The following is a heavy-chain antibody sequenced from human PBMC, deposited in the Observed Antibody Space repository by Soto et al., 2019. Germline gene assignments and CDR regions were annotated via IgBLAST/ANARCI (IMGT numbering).Heavy chain of an antibody. D-gene: IGHD2-21*01. CDR3: ARFPHSLSDSCLQHYFDY. CDR1: GGTIDSGAYY. CDR2: IYYSGNT. V-gene: IGHV4-31*02. J-gene: IGHJ4*02. Sequence: QVQLQESGPGLVKPSQTLSLTCTVSGGTIDSGAYYWSWIRLHPGKGLEWIGYIYYSGNTFYNPSHSRRVTISLGTSNKQFSLKMSSVPAADTAVYYCARFPHSLSDSCLQHYFDYWGQVNLVTVSS.